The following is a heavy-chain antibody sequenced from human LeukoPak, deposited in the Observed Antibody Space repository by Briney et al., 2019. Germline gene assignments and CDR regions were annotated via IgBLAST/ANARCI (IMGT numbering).Heavy chain of an antibody. CDR1: GYTFTGYY. J-gene: IGHJ6*02. Sequence: GASVKVSCKASGYTFTGYYMHWVRQAPGQGLEWMGWINPNSGGTNYAQKFQGRVTMTRDTSISTAYMELSRLRSDDTAVYYCARDGGYMVGATPGLDYYYYGMDVWGQGTTVTVSS. V-gene: IGHV1-2*02. CDR2: INPNSGGT. D-gene: IGHD1-26*01. CDR3: ARDGGYMVGATPGLDYYYYGMDV.